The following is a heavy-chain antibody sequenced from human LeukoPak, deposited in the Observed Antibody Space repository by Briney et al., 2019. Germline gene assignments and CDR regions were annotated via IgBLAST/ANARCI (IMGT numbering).Heavy chain of an antibody. CDR3: ARDYGGTNSVGY. J-gene: IGHJ4*02. CDR1: GYTFTSYY. Sequence: ASVKVSCKASGYTFTSYYMHRVRQAPGQGLEWMGIINPSGGSTSYAQKFQGRVTMTRDTSTSTVYMELSSLRSEDTAVYYCARDYGGTNSVGYWGQGTLVTVSS. CDR2: INPSGGST. V-gene: IGHV1-46*01. D-gene: IGHD4-23*01.